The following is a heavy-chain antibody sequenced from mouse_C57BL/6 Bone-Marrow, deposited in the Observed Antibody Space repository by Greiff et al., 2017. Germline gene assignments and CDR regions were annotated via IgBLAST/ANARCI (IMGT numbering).Heavy chain of an antibody. D-gene: IGHD1-1*01. CDR3: ATTVWGY. J-gene: IGHJ2*01. V-gene: IGHV1-7*01. Sequence: VQLQESGAELAKPGASVKLSCKASVYTFTSYWLHWVKQRPGQGLEWIGYINPSSGYTKYNQKFKDKATLTADKSSNTAYMQLSSLTYEDSAVYYCATTVWGYWGQGTTHTGSS. CDR2: INPSSGYT. CDR1: VYTFTSYW.